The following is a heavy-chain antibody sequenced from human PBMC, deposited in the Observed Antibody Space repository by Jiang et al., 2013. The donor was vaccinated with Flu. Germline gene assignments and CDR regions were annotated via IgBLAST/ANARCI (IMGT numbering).Heavy chain of an antibody. CDR3: ARVGPTIYEGAFDI. V-gene: IGHV3-74*01. J-gene: IGHJ3*02. Sequence: GLVWVSRINSDGSSTSYADSVKGRFTISRDNAKNTLYLQMNSLRAEDTAVYYCARVGPTIYEGAFDIWGQGTMVTVSS. D-gene: IGHD3-9*01. CDR2: INSDGSST.